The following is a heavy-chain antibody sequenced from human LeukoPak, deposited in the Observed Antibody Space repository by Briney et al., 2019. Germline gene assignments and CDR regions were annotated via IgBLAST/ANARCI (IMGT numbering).Heavy chain of an antibody. Sequence: GGSLRLSCAASGFTFDDYAMHWVRQAPGKGLEWVSGISWNSGSIGYADSVKGRFTISRDNAKNSLYLQMNSLRAEDTALYYLAKDMRRWRDGSDDAFDIWGQGTMVTVSS. CDR1: GFTFDDYA. V-gene: IGHV3-9*01. CDR2: ISWNSGSI. D-gene: IGHD5-24*01. CDR3: AKDMRRWRDGSDDAFDI. J-gene: IGHJ3*02.